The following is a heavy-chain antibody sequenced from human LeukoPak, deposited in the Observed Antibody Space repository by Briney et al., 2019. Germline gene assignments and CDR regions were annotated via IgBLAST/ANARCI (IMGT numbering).Heavy chain of an antibody. CDR2: ISHSGRT. J-gene: IGHJ4*02. CDR3: ARVNQEDYPDSSGYYSPFDF. D-gene: IGHD3-22*01. Sequence: SETLSLTCTVSDGAITTDDYFWSCIRQPPGKGLECIGYISHSGRTYSNPSLESRVTMSVDRSQNQFSLKLSSVTAADTAVYYCARVNQEDYPDSSGYYSPFDFWGRGTLVTVSS. V-gene: IGHV4-30-2*01. CDR1: DGAITTDDYF.